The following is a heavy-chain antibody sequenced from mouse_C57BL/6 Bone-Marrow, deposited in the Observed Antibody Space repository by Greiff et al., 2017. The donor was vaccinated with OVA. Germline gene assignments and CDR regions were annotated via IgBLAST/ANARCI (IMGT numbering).Heavy chain of an antibody. CDR2: ISNLAYSI. J-gene: IGHJ4*01. CDR3: ARHGWDSYAMDY. D-gene: IGHD4-1*01. V-gene: IGHV5-15*01. Sequence: EVKLQESGGGLVQPGGSLKLSCAASGFTFSDYAMAWVRQAPRKGPEWVAFISNLAYSIYYADTVTGRFTISRENAKNTLYLEMSSLRSEDTAMYYCARHGWDSYAMDYWGQGTSVTVSS. CDR1: GFTFSDYA.